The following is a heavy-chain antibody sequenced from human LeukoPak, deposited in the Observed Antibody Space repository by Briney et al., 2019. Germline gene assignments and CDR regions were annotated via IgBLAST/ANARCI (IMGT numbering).Heavy chain of an antibody. J-gene: IGHJ4*02. CDR3: AKGSGYDTDFDY. V-gene: IGHV3-23*01. D-gene: IGHD3-9*01. CDR2: ISGSGDNT. Sequence: GGSLRLSCAASGFTFSTYVMSWVRQAPGKGLEWVSGISGSGDNTYYADSVKGRFTISRDNSKNTLYLKMNSLRAEDTAVYYYAKGSGYDTDFDYWGQGTLVTVSS. CDR1: GFTFSTYV.